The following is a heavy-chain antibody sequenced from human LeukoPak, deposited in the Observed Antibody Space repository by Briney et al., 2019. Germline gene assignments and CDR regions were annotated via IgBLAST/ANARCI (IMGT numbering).Heavy chain of an antibody. CDR3: AKAVEGIAAAPVYFDY. J-gene: IGHJ4*02. CDR1: GGSISSYY. Sequence: SETLSLTCTVSGGSISSYYWSWIRQPAGKGLEWIGRIYTSGSTNYNPSLKSRVTMSVDTSKNQFSLKLSSVTAADTAVYYCAKAVEGIAAAPVYFDYWGQGTLVTVSS. CDR2: IYTSGST. D-gene: IGHD6-13*01. V-gene: IGHV4-4*07.